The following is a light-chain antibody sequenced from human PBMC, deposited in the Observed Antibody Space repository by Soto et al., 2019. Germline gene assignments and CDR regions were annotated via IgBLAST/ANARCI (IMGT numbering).Light chain of an antibody. V-gene: IGLV2-14*01. CDR3: VSYTSSTTYV. CDR1: SSDVGGYNH. CDR2: YVT. Sequence: QSALTQPASVSDSPGQAITISCTGTSSDVGGYNHVSWYQHHPRKAPKLMIYYVTNRPSGVSNRFAGSKARSPASPIIAGLQAEDEADYYCVSYTSSTTYVFGTGTKVTVL. J-gene: IGLJ1*01.